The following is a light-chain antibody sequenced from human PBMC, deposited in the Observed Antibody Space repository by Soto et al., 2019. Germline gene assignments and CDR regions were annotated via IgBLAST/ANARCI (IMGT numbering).Light chain of an antibody. Sequence: QSALTQPRSVSGSPGQSVTISCTGTSSDVGGYNYVSWYQQHPGKAPKLMIYDVSKRPSGVPDRFSGSKSGNTASLTISGLQAKDEADYYFCSYAGSLRVFGGVTKLTVL. CDR2: DVS. V-gene: IGLV2-11*01. J-gene: IGLJ3*02. CDR1: SSDVGGYNY. CDR3: CSYAGSLRV.